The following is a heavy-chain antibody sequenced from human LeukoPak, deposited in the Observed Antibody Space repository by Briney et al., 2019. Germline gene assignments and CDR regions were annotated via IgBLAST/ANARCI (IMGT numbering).Heavy chain of an antibody. J-gene: IGHJ4*02. D-gene: IGHD3-9*01. Sequence: SETLSLTCTVSGGSISSYYWSWIRQPPGKGLEWIGYIYYSGSTNYNPSLKSRVTISVDTSKSQFTLKLSSVTAADTAVYYCARVDYDILTGYSRGYFDYWGQGTLVTVSS. CDR3: ARVDYDILTGYSRGYFDY. V-gene: IGHV4-59*01. CDR2: IYYSGST. CDR1: GGSISSYY.